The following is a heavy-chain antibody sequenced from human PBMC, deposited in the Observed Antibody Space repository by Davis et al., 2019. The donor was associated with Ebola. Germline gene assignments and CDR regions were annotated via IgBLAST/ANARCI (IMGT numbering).Heavy chain of an antibody. CDR1: GGSISSYY. CDR2: VSYTGNT. CDR3: ARAPAYCTRTSCYLHYDFDL. V-gene: IGHV4-59*12. D-gene: IGHD2-2*01. J-gene: IGHJ2*01. Sequence: GSLRLSCTVSGGSISSYYWTWIRQPPGKGLEWIGYVSYTGNTWYNPSLKSRVTISVDTSKNVFSLKSSSVNATDTAVYYCARAPAYCTRTSCYLHYDFDLWGRGTLVTVSS.